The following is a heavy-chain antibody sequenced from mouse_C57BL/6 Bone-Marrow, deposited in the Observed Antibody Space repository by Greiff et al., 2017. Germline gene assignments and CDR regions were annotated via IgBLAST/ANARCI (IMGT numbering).Heavy chain of an antibody. CDR1: GFTFSDYY. CDR3: ARHGDSNYGFAY. CDR2: ISNGGGST. Sequence: EVKVVESGGGLVQPGGSLKLSCAASGFTFSDYYMYWVRQTPEKRLEWVAYISNGGGSTYYPDTVKGRFTISRDNAKNTLYLQMSRLKSEDTAMYYCARHGDSNYGFAYWGQGTLDTVSA. D-gene: IGHD2-5*01. J-gene: IGHJ3*01. V-gene: IGHV5-12*01.